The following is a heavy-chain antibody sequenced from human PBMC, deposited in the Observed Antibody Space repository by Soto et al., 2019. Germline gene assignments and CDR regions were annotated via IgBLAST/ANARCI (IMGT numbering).Heavy chain of an antibody. Sequence: TLSLTCAVSGGSISSGGYSWRWIRQPPGKGLEWIGYIYHSGRTYYNRALKSRVTMYLATFKNQFSLTLSSVTAADTAVYDCASDRGLASSEETGDLYYGMDVWGQGTTVTLAS. CDR2: IYHSGRT. J-gene: IGHJ6*02. CDR1: GGSISSGGYS. CDR3: ASDRGLASSEETGDLYYGMDV. D-gene: IGHD6-25*01. V-gene: IGHV4-30-2*01.